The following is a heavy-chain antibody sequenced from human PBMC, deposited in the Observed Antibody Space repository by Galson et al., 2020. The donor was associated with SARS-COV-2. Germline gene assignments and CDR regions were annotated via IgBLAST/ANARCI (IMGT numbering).Heavy chain of an antibody. CDR2: IYYSGST. D-gene: IGHD3-16*02. Sequence: SETLSLTCTVSGGSISSGGYYWSWIRQHPGKGLEWIGYIYYSGSTYYNPSLKSRVTISVDTSKNQFSLKLSSVTAADTAVYYCARDTYLYHYDYGMDVWGQGTTVTVSS. V-gene: IGHV4-31*03. J-gene: IGHJ6*02. CDR1: GGSISSGGYY. CDR3: ARDTYLYHYDYGMDV.